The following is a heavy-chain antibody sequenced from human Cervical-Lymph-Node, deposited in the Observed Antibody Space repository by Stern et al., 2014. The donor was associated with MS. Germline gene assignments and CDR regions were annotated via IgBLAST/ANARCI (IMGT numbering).Heavy chain of an antibody. J-gene: IGHJ6*02. CDR2: LIPSGGST. CDR3: ASPRAGYYYYYGMDV. V-gene: IGHV1-46*01. CDR1: GYTFTSYY. Sequence: VQLEESGAEVKKPGAAVKGSCKASGYTFTSYYMHWVRQAPGQGLAWMGILIPSGGSTSFAQKFQSRATMTRDASTSTVYMELSSLISEDTAVYYCASPRAGYYYYYGMDVWGQGTTVTVSS.